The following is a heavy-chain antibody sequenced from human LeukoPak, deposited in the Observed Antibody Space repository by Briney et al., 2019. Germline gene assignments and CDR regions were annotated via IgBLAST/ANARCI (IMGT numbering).Heavy chain of an antibody. D-gene: IGHD2-21*02. V-gene: IGHV4-59*08. J-gene: IGHJ5*02. CDR3: ARLDNLDPNCGGDCYSVAWFDP. CDR1: GGSISSYY. CDR2: IYYSEST. Sequence: SETLSLTCTVSGGSISSYYWSWIRQPPGKGLEWIGYIYYSESTNYNPSLKSRVTISVDTSKNQFSLKLSSVTAADTAVYYCARLDNLDPNCGGDCYSVAWFDPWGQGTLVTVSS.